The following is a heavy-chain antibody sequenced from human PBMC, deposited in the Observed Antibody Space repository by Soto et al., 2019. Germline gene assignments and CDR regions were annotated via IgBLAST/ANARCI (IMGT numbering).Heavy chain of an antibody. J-gene: IGHJ4*02. V-gene: IGHV1-18*01. CDR1: GYSFTHYG. CDR3: ARGDGDPLDY. Sequence: QVQLVQSGAEVNKPGASVKVSCKASGYSFTHYGITWVRQAPGQGLEWTGWINAYVGETKSAQKYEGRVTVTMDTSPNTAYLELRSLRSDDTAVYYCARGDGDPLDYWGQGTLVRVSA. CDR2: INAYVGET.